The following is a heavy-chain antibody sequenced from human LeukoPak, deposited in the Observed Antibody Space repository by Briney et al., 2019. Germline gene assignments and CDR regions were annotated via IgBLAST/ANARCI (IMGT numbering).Heavy chain of an antibody. D-gene: IGHD4-17*01. CDR1: GGSISSSSYY. CDR3: ARGRRNYGDYGGSRDY. J-gene: IGHJ4*02. Sequence: SETLSLTCTVSGGSISSSSYYWGWIRQPPGTGLEWIGSIYYSGSTYYNPSLKSRVTISVDTSKNQFSLKLSSVTAADTAVYYCARGRRNYGDYGGSRDYWGQGTLVTVSS. CDR2: IYYSGST. V-gene: IGHV4-39*01.